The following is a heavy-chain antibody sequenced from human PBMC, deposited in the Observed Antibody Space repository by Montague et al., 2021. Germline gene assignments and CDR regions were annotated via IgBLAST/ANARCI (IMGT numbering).Heavy chain of an antibody. Sequence: SXTLSLTCTVSGASITSNIYYWGWIRQSPGKGLEWIGSIYYSGNSFYQPSLKSRITMAVDTSKNQFSLKLSSVTAADTAIYYCARVFSSWYVGWFDPWGQGTLVTGSS. CDR3: ARVFSSWYVGWFDP. J-gene: IGHJ5*02. D-gene: IGHD6-13*01. CDR2: IYYSGNS. CDR1: GASITSNIYY. V-gene: IGHV4-39*07.